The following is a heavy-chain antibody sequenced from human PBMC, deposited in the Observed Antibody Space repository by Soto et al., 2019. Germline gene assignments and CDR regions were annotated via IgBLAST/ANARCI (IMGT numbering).Heavy chain of an antibody. D-gene: IGHD4-17*01. J-gene: IGHJ4*02. CDR1: GFTFRSYA. CDR2: ISGSGIST. V-gene: IGHV3-23*01. CDR3: ARDVDADFRTDFDS. Sequence: GGSLRLSCAASGFTFRSYALSWVRQAPGKGLEWVSGISGSGISTHYADSVKGRFTVSRDNAENSVYLEMDSLRAEDTALYYCARDVDADFRTDFDSWGRGTLVTVSS.